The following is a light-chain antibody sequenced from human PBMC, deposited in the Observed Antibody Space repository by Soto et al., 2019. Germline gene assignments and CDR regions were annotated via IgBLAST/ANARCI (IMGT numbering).Light chain of an antibody. V-gene: IGKV3D-20*02. J-gene: IGKJ4*01. CDR3: QQRSNWRLT. CDR2: GAS. Sequence: EVLVTQSPGTLSLSPGERATLSCRASQSVSNNYLAWYQQKPGQAPRLLIYGASNMATGVPDRFSGSGSGTEFTLTISSLEPEDFAVYYCQQRSNWRLTFGRGTKVDI. CDR1: QSVSNNY.